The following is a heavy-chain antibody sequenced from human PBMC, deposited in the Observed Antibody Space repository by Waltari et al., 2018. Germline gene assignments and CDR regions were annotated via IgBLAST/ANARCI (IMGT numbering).Heavy chain of an antibody. CDR1: GYTFTSYA. J-gene: IGHJ6*02. V-gene: IGHV1-3*01. CDR2: INAGNGNT. Sequence: QVQLVQSGAEVKKPGASVKVSCKASGYTFTSYAMHWVRQAPGQRLEWMGWINAGNGNTKYSQKFQGRVTITRDTSASTAYMELSSLRSEDTAVYYCARGEQQLVQPPCYYYGMDVWGQGTTVTVSS. CDR3: ARGEQQLVQPPCYYYGMDV. D-gene: IGHD6-13*01.